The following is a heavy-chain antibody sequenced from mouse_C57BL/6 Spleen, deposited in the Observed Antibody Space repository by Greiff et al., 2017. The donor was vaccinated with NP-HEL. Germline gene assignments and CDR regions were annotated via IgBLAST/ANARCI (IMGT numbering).Heavy chain of an antibody. D-gene: IGHD2-12*01. CDR2: INPYNGGT. CDR1: GYTFTDYY. Sequence: EVQLQQSGPVLVKPGASVKMSCKASGYTFTDYYMNWVKQSHGKSLEWIGVINPYNGGTSYNQKFKGKATLTVDKSSSTAYMELNSLTSEDSAVYYCARSGVPRTYDGYFDVWGTGTTVTVSS. J-gene: IGHJ1*03. CDR3: ARSGVPRTYDGYFDV. V-gene: IGHV1-19*01.